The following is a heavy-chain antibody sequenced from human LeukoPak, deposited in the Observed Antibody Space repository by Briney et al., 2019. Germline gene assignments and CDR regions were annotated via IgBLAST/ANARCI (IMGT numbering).Heavy chain of an antibody. CDR2: IYYSGST. V-gene: IGHV4-61*01. Sequence: SETLSLTCTVSGGSVSSGSYYWSWIRQPPGKGLEWIGYIYYSGSTNYNPSLKSRVTISVDTSKNQFSLKLSSVTAADTAVYYCARGGYCSGGSCYPSVDYWGQGTLVTVSP. CDR1: GGSVSSGSYY. CDR3: ARGGYCSGGSCYPSVDY. J-gene: IGHJ4*02. D-gene: IGHD2-15*01.